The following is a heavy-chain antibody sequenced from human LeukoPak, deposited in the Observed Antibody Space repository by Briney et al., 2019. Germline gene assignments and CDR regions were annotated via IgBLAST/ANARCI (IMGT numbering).Heavy chain of an antibody. D-gene: IGHD3-16*01. Sequence: GGSLRLSCAAAGFTFSSYGMHWVRQAPGMGLEWVAIISYDGSNQYYADSVKGRFTISRDNSRNTLYLQMNSLRAEDTALYYCAKVRVDAYVSPNDYWGQGTLVTVSS. CDR2: ISYDGSNQ. CDR1: GFTFSSYG. CDR3: AKVRVDAYVSPNDY. J-gene: IGHJ4*02. V-gene: IGHV3-30*18.